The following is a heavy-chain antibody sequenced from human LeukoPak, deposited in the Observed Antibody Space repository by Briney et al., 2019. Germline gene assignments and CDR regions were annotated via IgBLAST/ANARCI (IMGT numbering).Heavy chain of an antibody. J-gene: IGHJ4*02. D-gene: IGHD3-22*01. V-gene: IGHV3-30*04. Sequence: PGGSLRLSCAASGFTFSSYAMHWVRQAPGKGLEWVAVISYDGSNKYYADSVKGRFTISRDNSKNTLYLQMNSLRAEDTAVYYCARDPSGYSSALRRGYYFDYWGQGTLVTVSS. CDR2: ISYDGSNK. CDR3: ARDPSGYSSALRRGYYFDY. CDR1: GFTFSSYA.